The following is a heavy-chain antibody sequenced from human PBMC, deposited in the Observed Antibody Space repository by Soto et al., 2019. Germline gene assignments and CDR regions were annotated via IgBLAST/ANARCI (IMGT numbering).Heavy chain of an antibody. CDR3: ARGLRSGWFDY. D-gene: IGHD1-26*01. CDR2: ISSASKYI. J-gene: IGHJ5*01. V-gene: IGHV3-21*01. Sequence: EVQLVESGGGLVKPGGSLRVSCADSGFTFSNYSMKWVRQAPGKGLEWVSSISSASKYIYYADSVKGRFTISRDNAKKSRSLQMNSLRAEDTAVYYCARGLRSGWFDYWCQGTLVTVSA. CDR1: GFTFSNYS.